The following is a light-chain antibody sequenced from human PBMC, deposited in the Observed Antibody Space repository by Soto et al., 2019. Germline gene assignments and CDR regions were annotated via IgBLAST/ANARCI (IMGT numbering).Light chain of an antibody. V-gene: IGLV2-14*01. CDR2: EVS. CDR1: SSDVGGYKY. Sequence: QSALTQPASVSGSPGQSITISCTGTSSDVGGYKYVSWYQQEPGKAPKLMIYEVSNRPSGVSNRFSGSKSGNTASLTISGLQAEDEAVYYCSSYTISSTSYVFGTGTKVTVL. J-gene: IGLJ1*01. CDR3: SSYTISSTSYV.